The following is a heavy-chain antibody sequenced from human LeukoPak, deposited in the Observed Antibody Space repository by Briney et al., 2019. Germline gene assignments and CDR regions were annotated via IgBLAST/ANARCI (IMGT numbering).Heavy chain of an antibody. D-gene: IGHD3-10*01. Sequence: PGGSLRLSCVASGFTFSSYAMSWVRQAPGKGLEWVSAISGSGVTTHYAGSVKGRFSISRDNSKNTLYLQMNSLRAEDTAVYYCARDGAGGYYYGSGSMDVWGQGTTVTVSS. CDR1: GFTFSSYA. CDR3: ARDGAGGYYYGSGSMDV. J-gene: IGHJ6*02. V-gene: IGHV3-23*01. CDR2: ISGSGVTT.